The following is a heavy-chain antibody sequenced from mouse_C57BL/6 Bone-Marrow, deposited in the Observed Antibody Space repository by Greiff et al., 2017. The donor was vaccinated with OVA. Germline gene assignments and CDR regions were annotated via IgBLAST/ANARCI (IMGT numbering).Heavy chain of an antibody. J-gene: IGHJ1*03. CDR1: GFSLTSYG. D-gene: IGHD1-1*01. Sequence: VKLQQSGPGLVQPSQSLSITCTVSGFSLTSYGVHWVRQSPGKGLEWLGVIWRGGSTDYNAAFMSRLSITKDNSKSQVFFKMNRLQADDTAIYYGAERSSYGYCDVWGTGTTVTVSS. CDR3: AERSSYGYCDV. CDR2: IWRGGST. V-gene: IGHV2-5*01.